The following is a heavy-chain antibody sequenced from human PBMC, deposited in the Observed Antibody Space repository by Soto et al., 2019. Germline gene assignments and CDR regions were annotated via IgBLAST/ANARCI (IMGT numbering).Heavy chain of an antibody. CDR1: GFTFSSYS. D-gene: IGHD6-19*01. CDR2: ISSSSSYI. J-gene: IGHJ5*02. CDR3: ARDPRYSSGWYKIGWFDP. Sequence: GGSLRLSCAASGFTFSSYSMNWVRQAPGKGLEWVSSISSSSSYIYYADSVKGRFTISRDNAKNSLYLQMNSLRAEDTAVYYCARDPRYSSGWYKIGWFDPWGQGTLVTVSS. V-gene: IGHV3-21*01.